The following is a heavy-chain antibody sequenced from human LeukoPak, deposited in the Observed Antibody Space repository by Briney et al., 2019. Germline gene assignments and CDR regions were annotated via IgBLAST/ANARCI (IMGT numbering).Heavy chain of an antibody. J-gene: IGHJ3*02. Sequence: PGGSLRLSCSASGFTFSSYAMHWVRQAPGKGLEYVSTISSSGGSTCYIDSVKGRFTISRDSSKNTLYLQMSSLRAEDTAVYYCAFLGGGWLDAFDIWGQGTMVTVSS. D-gene: IGHD5-24*01. CDR2: ISSSGGST. V-gene: IGHV3-64D*09. CDR1: GFTFSSYA. CDR3: AFLGGGWLDAFDI.